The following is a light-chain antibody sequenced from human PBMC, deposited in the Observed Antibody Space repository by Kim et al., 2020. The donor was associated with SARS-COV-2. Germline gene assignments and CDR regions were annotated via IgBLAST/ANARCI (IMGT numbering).Light chain of an antibody. Sequence: QLALTQSPSASASLGASVKLTCTLSSGHSSYAIAWHQQQPEKGPRYLMKLNSDGSHSKGDGIPDRFSGSSSGAERYLTISSLQSEDEADYYCQTWGTGITVFGGGTKLTVL. CDR3: QTWGTGITV. V-gene: IGLV4-69*01. CDR1: SGHSSYA. J-gene: IGLJ3*02. CDR2: LNSDGSH.